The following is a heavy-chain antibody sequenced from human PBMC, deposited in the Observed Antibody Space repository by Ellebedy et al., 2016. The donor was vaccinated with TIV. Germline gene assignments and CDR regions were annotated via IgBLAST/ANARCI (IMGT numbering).Heavy chain of an antibody. CDR1: GFTFSSYA. Sequence: GESLKISCAASGFTFSSYAMSWVRQAPGKGLEWVSAISGSGGSTYYADSVKGRFTISRDNSKNTLYLQMNSLRAEDTAVYYCAREGGYYYYSMDVWGQGTTVTVSS. CDR2: ISGSGGST. CDR3: AREGGYYYYSMDV. V-gene: IGHV3-23*01. J-gene: IGHJ6*02.